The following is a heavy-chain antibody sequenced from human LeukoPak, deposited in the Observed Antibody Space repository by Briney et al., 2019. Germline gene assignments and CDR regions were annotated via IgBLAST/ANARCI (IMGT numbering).Heavy chain of an antibody. CDR2: IIPIFGTA. D-gene: IGHD5-18*01. CDR3: ARGDPGGYSYGYDLDY. V-gene: IGHV1-69*13. J-gene: IGHJ4*02. CDR1: GGTFSSYA. Sequence: SVKVSCKASGGTFSSYAISWVRQAPGQGLERMGGIIPIFGTANYAQKFQGRVTITADESTSTAYMELSSLRSEDTAVYYCARGDPGGYSYGYDLDYWGQGTLVTVSS.